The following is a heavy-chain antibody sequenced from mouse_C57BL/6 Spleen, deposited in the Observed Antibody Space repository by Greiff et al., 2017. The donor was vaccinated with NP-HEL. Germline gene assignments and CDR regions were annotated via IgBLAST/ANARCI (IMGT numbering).Heavy chain of an antibody. D-gene: IGHD2-5*01. Sequence: ESGAELVKPGASVKISCKASGYAFSSYWMNWVKQRPGKGLEWIGQIYPGDGDTNYNGKFKGKATLTADKSSSTAYMQLSSLTSEDSAVYFCARKGSNSYYAMDYWGQGTSVTVSS. CDR3: ARKGSNSYYAMDY. CDR2: IYPGDGDT. V-gene: IGHV1-80*01. J-gene: IGHJ4*01. CDR1: GYAFSSYW.